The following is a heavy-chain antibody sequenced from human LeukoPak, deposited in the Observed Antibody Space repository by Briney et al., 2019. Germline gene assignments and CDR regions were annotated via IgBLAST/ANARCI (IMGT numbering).Heavy chain of an antibody. V-gene: IGHV3-7*01. CDR2: IRQDGNEI. CDR3: ARDKVVGATHFDY. J-gene: IGHJ4*02. Sequence: PGGSLRLSCAASGFTFSNYWMSWVRQAPGKEPEWVANIRQDGNEIYYVNSVKGRFTISRDNTQNSLFLQLNSLRAEDTAVYYCARDKVVGATHFDYWGQGTLVTVSS. CDR1: GFTFSNYW. D-gene: IGHD1-26*01.